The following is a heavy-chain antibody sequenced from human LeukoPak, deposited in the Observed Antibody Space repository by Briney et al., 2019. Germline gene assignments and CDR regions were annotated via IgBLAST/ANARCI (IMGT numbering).Heavy chain of an antibody. Sequence: ETLSLTCTVSGGSISSYYWSWIRQPPGKGLEWIGYIYYSGSTNYNPSLKSRVTISVDTSKIQFSLKLSSVTAADTAVYYCARVGGSGYYGMDVWGQGTTVTVSS. CDR3: ARVGGSGYYGMDV. V-gene: IGHV4-59*01. CDR2: IYYSGST. J-gene: IGHJ6*02. CDR1: GGSISSYY.